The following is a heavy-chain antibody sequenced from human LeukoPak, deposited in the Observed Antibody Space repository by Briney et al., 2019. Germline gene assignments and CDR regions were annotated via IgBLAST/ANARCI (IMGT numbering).Heavy chain of an antibody. V-gene: IGHV4-59*01. D-gene: IGHD3-22*01. CDR1: GGSISSYY. CDR3: ARSPNYYDSSGYYYFDY. Sequence: SETLYLTCTVSGGSISSYYWSWIRQPPGKGLEWIGYIYYSGSTNYNPSLKSRVTISVDTSKNQFSLKLSSVTAADTAVYYCARSPNYYDSSGYYYFDYWGQGTLVTVSS. J-gene: IGHJ4*02. CDR2: IYYSGST.